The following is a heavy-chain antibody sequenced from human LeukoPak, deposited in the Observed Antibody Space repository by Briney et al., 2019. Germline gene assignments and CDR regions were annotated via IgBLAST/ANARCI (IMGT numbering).Heavy chain of an antibody. J-gene: IGHJ4*02. D-gene: IGHD6-19*01. CDR3: ARATYSSGWGTSDY. CDR2: IYYGGST. V-gene: IGHV4-59*01. CDR1: GGSIISYY. Sequence: SGPLSLPFTASGGSIISYYWSWLRQPPGKGLEGFGYIYYGGSTNYNPSLKSRVTISVDTSKNQFSLKLSSVTAADTAVYYCARATYSSGWGTSDYWGQGTLVTVSS.